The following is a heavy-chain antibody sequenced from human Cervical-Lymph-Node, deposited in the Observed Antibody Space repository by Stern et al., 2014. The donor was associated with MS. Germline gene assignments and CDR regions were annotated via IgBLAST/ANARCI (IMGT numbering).Heavy chain of an antibody. CDR1: GFSFSRYA. CDR2: IWYEVRNP. Sequence: VQLVESGGGVVQPGRSLRLSCAASGFSFSRYAMHWVRQAPGKGLEWVALIWYEVRNPSNADSVTGRFTISRDNFKTPLYLQMNSLRAEDTAVYYGARAYSSSHYDFAYWGQGTLVTVSS. V-gene: IGHV3-33*01. D-gene: IGHD6-13*01. CDR3: ARAYSSSHYDFAY. J-gene: IGHJ4*02.